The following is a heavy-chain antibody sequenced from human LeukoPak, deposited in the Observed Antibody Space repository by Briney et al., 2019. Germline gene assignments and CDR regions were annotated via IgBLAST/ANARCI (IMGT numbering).Heavy chain of an antibody. V-gene: IGHV2-5*02. CDR3: AHTSNLVLAVQFVFFDY. CDR1: GFSLSTSGAG. D-gene: IGHD3-10*01. J-gene: IGHJ4*02. CDR2: IYWDDDK. Sequence: SGPTLVNPTQTLTLTCTFSGFSLSTSGAGVGWIRQPPGKALEWLALIYWDDDKRYSPSLKSRLTITKDTSKNQVVLTMTSMDPVDTATYYCAHTSNLVLAVQFVFFDYWGQGTLVTVSS.